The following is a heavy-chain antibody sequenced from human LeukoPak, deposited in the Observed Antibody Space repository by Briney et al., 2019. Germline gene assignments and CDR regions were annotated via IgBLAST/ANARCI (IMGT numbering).Heavy chain of an antibody. CDR2: VYYSGSS. CDR3: ARGIPGIAAAGFDY. D-gene: IGHD6-13*01. J-gene: IGHJ4*02. V-gene: IGHV4-39*07. Sequence: PSETLSLTCTVSGGSISSSGYYWGWIRQPPGKGLEWIGSVYYSGSSFYSPSLKSRVTISVDMSKNQFSLRLNSVTAADTAVYYCARGIPGIAAAGFDYWGQGTLVTVSS. CDR1: GGSISSSGYY.